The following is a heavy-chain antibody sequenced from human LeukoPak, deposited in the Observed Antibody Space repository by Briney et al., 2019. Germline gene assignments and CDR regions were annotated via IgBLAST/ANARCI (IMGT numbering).Heavy chain of an antibody. CDR3: AKVRYCSGGSCHREFQH. J-gene: IGHJ1*01. V-gene: IGHV3-30-3*01. D-gene: IGHD2-15*01. CDR1: GFTFSSYA. Sequence: GGSLRLSCAASGFTFSSYAMHWVRQAPGKGLEWVAVISYDGSNKYYADSVKGRFTISRDNSKNTLYLQMNSLRAEDTAVYYCAKVRYCSGGSCHREFQHWGQGTLVTVSS. CDR2: ISYDGSNK.